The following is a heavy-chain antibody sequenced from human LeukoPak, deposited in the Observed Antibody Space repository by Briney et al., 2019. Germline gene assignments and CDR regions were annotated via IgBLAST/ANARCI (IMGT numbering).Heavy chain of an antibody. CDR2: ISPNSGGT. D-gene: IGHD3-10*01. J-gene: IGHJ4*02. CDR3: AREPSGSGGYDY. V-gene: IGHV1-2*02. CDR1: GFTFSGYY. Sequence: ASVKVSCKASGFTFSGYYMHWVRQAPGQGPEGMAWISPNSGGTNYVQKFQGRVTVTRDTSISTDYMEISGLTSDDTALYYCAREPSGSGGYDYWGQGTLVTVSS.